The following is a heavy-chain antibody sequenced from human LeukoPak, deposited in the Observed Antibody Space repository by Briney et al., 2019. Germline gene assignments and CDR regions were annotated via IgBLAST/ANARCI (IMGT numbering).Heavy chain of an antibody. Sequence: GGSLRLSCAASGFTFSRYAMQWVRQAPDKRLEYVSGMDDSGTHTFYAKSVKGRFTMSRDNSRDTLYLQMRSLRPEDTAVYYCARDGKAKNDYWGQGTLVTVST. CDR1: GFTFSRYA. D-gene: IGHD1-26*01. V-gene: IGHV3-64*01. J-gene: IGHJ4*02. CDR2: MDDSGTHT. CDR3: ARDGKAKNDY.